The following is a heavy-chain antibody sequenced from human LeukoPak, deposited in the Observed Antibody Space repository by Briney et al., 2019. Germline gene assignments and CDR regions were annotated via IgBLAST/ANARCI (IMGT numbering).Heavy chain of an antibody. CDR1: GYTFTSYG. CDR3: ARDGYYYDSSGYYFEFDY. J-gene: IGHJ4*02. V-gene: IGHV1-18*01. D-gene: IGHD3-22*01. CDR2: TSTYNGNT. Sequence: ASVKVSCKASGYTFTSYGISWVRQAPGQGLEWMGWTSTYNGNTNDAQKLQGRVTMTTDTSTSTAYMELRSLRSDDTAVYYCARDGYYYDSSGYYFEFDYWGQGTLVTVSS.